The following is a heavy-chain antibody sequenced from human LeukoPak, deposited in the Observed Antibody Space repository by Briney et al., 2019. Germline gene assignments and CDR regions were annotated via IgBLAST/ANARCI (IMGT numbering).Heavy chain of an antibody. Sequence: SVKVSCKASGGTFSSYAISWVRQAPGQGLEWMGGIIPIFGTANYAQKFQGRVTITADESTSTAYMELSSLRSEDTAVYYCTTDPYYYDSSNFMDVDYWGQGTLVTVSS. J-gene: IGHJ4*02. CDR1: GGTFSSYA. CDR3: TTDPYYYDSSNFMDVDY. CDR2: IIPIFGTA. D-gene: IGHD3-22*01. V-gene: IGHV1-69*13.